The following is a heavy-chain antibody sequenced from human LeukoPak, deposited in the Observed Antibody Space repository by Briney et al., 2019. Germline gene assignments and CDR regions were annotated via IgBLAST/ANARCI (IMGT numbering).Heavy chain of an antibody. J-gene: IGHJ4*02. D-gene: IGHD3-10*01. CDR3: AGDPRWFREFISPLY. CDR2: ISSSSSYI. V-gene: IGHV3-21*01. Sequence: PGGSLRLSCAASGFTFSSYSMNWVRQAPGKGLEWASSISSSSSYIYYADSVKGRFTISRDNAKNSLYLQMNSLRAEDTAVYYCAGDPRWFREFISPLYWGQGTLVTVSS. CDR1: GFTFSSYS.